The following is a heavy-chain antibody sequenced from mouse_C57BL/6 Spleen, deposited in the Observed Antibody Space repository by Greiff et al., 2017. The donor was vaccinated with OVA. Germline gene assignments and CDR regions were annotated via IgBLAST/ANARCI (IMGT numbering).Heavy chain of an antibody. V-gene: IGHV1-26*01. CDR3: ARSLPYYDWFAY. CDR1: GYTFTDYY. CDR2: INPNNGGT. J-gene: IGHJ3*01. Sequence: VQLQQSGPELVKPGASVKISCKASGYTFTDYYMNWVKQSHGKSLEWIGDINPNNGGTSYNQKFKGKATLTVDKSSSTAYMELRSLTSEDSAVYYCARSLPYYDWFAYWGQGTLVTVSA. D-gene: IGHD1-2*01.